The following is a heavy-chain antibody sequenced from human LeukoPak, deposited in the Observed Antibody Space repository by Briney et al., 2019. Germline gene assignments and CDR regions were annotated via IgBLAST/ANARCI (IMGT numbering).Heavy chain of an antibody. Sequence: GGSLRLSCAASGFTVSSNYMSWVRQAPGKGLEWVSVIYGGGTIYYAESVKGRFTISRDSSKNTLYLQMNSLRAEDTAVYYCAKDTRIVVVPAAYFDYWGQGTLVTVSS. CDR1: GFTVSSNY. V-gene: IGHV3-53*01. J-gene: IGHJ4*02. D-gene: IGHD2-2*01. CDR3: AKDTRIVVVPAAYFDY. CDR2: IYGGGTI.